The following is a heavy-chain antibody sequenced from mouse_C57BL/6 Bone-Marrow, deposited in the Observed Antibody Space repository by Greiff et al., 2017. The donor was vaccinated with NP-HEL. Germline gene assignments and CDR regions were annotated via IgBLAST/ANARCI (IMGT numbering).Heavy chain of an antibody. J-gene: IGHJ1*03. Sequence: VKLQESGPGLVAPSQSLSITCTVSGFSLTSYAISWVRQPPGKGLEWLGVIWTGGGTKYNVALKFRLSISKDNSKSHVFLKMNTLQTDDTARYYCARKNYYGSSYWYFDVWGTGTTVTVSS. CDR3: ARKNYYGSSYWYFDV. V-gene: IGHV2-9-1*01. CDR2: IWTGGGT. CDR1: GFSLTSYA. D-gene: IGHD1-1*01.